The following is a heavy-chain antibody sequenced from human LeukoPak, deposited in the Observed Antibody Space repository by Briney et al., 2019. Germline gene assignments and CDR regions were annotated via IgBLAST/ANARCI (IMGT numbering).Heavy chain of an antibody. J-gene: IGHJ6*03. D-gene: IGHD3-3*01. CDR1: RFTFSSYG. CDR2: ISSSGGST. CDR3: AREGSYDFWSGYYSSSYYYYYMDV. Sequence: GGSLRLSCAASRFTFSSYGMSWVRQAPGKGLEWVSGISSSGGSTYYADSVKGRFTISRDNSKNSLYLQMNSLRAEDTAVYYCAREGSYDFWSGYYSSSYYYYYMDVWGKGTTVTVSS. V-gene: IGHV3-23*01.